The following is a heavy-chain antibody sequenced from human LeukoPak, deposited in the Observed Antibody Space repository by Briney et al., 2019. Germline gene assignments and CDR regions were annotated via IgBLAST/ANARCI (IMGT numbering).Heavy chain of an antibody. Sequence: GASVKVSCKASGYTFTSYYMHWVRQAPGQGLEWMGIINPSGGSTSYAQKFQGRVTMTRDMSTSTVYMELSSLRSEDTAVYYCATLKDDRAAAGTRYYYYYMDVWGKGTTVTVSS. D-gene: IGHD6-13*01. CDR3: ATLKDDRAAAGTRYYYYYMDV. J-gene: IGHJ6*03. CDR2: INPSGGST. CDR1: GYTFTSYY. V-gene: IGHV1-46*01.